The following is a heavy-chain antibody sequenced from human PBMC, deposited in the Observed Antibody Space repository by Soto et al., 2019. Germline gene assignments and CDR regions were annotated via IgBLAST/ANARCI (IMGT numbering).Heavy chain of an antibody. CDR1: GYTFIDYG. J-gene: IGHJ4*02. CDR2: INTYSSTT. CDR3: ARDWGLTTVTTLKYFDS. Sequence: QVQLVQSGPEVKKPGASVKVSCKASGYTFIDYGISWVRQAPGQGLEWVGWINTYSSTTNYAQHFQGRVTMTADTSTSTVYMELRSLRSDDTASYYCARDWGLTTVTTLKYFDSWGQGTLVNVSS. D-gene: IGHD4-17*01. V-gene: IGHV1-18*01.